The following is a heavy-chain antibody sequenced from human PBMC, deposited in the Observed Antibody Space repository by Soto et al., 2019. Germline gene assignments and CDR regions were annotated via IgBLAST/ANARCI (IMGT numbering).Heavy chain of an antibody. J-gene: IGHJ6*02. V-gene: IGHV1-18*04. CDR2: ISPYSGNT. Sequence: QAQLAQSGPELKSPGASVKVSCKASGYTFTDYAASWVRQAPGQGFQWLGWISPYSGNTTSVDNFFDRVTMTTDTFTKRAYLELRSTSSDDTGVYYCARDHGLAWAVRPAQYYYAMDVWGQGTTVTVSS. D-gene: IGHD6-6*01. CDR1: GYTFTDYA. CDR3: ARDHGLAWAVRPAQYYYAMDV.